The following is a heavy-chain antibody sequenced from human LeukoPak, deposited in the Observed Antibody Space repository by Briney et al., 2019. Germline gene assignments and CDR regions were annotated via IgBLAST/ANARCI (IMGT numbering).Heavy chain of an antibody. V-gene: IGHV3-48*03. Sequence: GGPLRLSCAASGFPVNKYEMHWVRQAPGKGLEWVSYIDAGATSTNYADSVWGRFTLSRDNAQNSVHLQMNSLRDEDTAVYYCVRCRLLRSTKYFDYWGQGALVTASS. CDR3: VRCRLLRSTKYFDY. CDR2: IDAGATST. CDR1: GFPVNKYE. D-gene: IGHD2-21*02. J-gene: IGHJ4*02.